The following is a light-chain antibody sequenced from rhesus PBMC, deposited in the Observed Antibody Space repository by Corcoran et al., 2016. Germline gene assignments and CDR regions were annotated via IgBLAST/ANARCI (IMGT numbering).Light chain of an antibody. Sequence: DIVLTQSPASLAVSPGQRATITCRASESVSVFGLNLIHWYQQKPGQPPKRLIYQASNKDTGVPARFSGSGSGTDFTLTIKPLEADDAADYYCLQSKNSPYSFGQGTKVEIK. CDR1: ESVSVFGLNL. CDR2: QAS. CDR3: LQSKNSPYS. V-gene: IGKV7-13*01. J-gene: IGKJ2*01.